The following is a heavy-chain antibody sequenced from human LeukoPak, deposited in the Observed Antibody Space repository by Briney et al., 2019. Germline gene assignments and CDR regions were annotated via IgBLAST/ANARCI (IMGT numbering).Heavy chain of an antibody. CDR1: GFTFSSYG. D-gene: IGHD3-10*01. CDR3: AKPMSSGSYGSMFDP. Sequence: RAGGSLRLSCAASGFTFSSYGMHWVRQAPGKGLEWVAVISYDGSNKYYADSVKGRFTISRDNSKNTLYLQMNSLRAEDTAVYYCAKPMSSGSYGSMFDPWGQGTLVTVSS. V-gene: IGHV3-30*18. CDR2: ISYDGSNK. J-gene: IGHJ5*02.